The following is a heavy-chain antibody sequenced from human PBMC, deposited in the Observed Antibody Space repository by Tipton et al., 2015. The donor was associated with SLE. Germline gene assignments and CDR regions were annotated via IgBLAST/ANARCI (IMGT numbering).Heavy chain of an antibody. Sequence: QSGAEVKKPGESLKISCKGSGYSFTSYWIGWVRQMPGKGLEWLGTIYPGDSDTSSSPSVQVQVTISADKSISTDYLQWSSLKASDTAMYYCASPGSSDWYFDLWGRGPLVTVSS. V-gene: IGHV5-51*01. D-gene: IGHD2-15*01. CDR2: IYPGDSDT. J-gene: IGHJ2*01. CDR3: ASPGSSDWYFDL. CDR1: GYSFTSYW.